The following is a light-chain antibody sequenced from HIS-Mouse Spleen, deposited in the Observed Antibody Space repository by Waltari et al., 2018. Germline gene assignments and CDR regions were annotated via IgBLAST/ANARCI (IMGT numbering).Light chain of an antibody. V-gene: IGLV3-10*01. J-gene: IGLJ2*01. Sequence: SYELTQPPSVSVSPGQTARITCSGDALPQKYAYWYQQKSGQAPVLVSYEDSKRPSGIPERFSGSSSGTMATVTISGAQVEDEADYYCYSTDSSGNHRVFGGGTKLTVL. CDR3: YSTDSSGNHRV. CDR1: ALPQKY. CDR2: EDS.